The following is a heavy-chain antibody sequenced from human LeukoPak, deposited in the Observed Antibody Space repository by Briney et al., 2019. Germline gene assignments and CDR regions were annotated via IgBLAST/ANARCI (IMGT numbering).Heavy chain of an antibody. CDR2: ISASGGTT. V-gene: IGHV3-23*01. J-gene: IGHJ5*01. D-gene: IGHD2-2*01. Sequence: GGSLRLSCAASGFTFNNYAMSWVRQAPGKGLEWVSAISASGGTTYYADSVKGRFTISRDNSENTLFLQMNSLRAEDTAVYYCAKEPREYCSSTSCPHWFESWGQGTLVTVSS. CDR1: GFTFNNYA. CDR3: AKEPREYCSSTSCPHWFES.